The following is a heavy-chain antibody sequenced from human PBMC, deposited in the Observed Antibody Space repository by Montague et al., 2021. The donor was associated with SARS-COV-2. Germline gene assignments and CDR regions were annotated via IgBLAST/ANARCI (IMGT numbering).Heavy chain of an antibody. CDR1: GFSLGTRGAG. D-gene: IGHD6-13*01. CDR2: IYWDDGK. CDR3: AHRDGGRIGAAGFDN. V-gene: IGHV2-5*02. Sequence: PALVKPTQTLTLICTFSGFSLGTRGAGVGWIRQPPGKALEWVASIYWDDGKHYSPSLKSRLTISKDTSKNQVVLIMTNVDPVDTATYYCAHRDGGRIGAAGFDNWGQGTLVTVSS. J-gene: IGHJ4*02.